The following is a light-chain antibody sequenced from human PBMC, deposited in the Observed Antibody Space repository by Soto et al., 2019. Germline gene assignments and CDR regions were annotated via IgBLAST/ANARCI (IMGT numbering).Light chain of an antibody. Sequence: DIQMTQSPSTLSASVGDKVTITCRASQSISTWLAWYQQKPGKAPKLLICKASTLESGVPSRFSGSGSGTEFTLTISSLQPDDFATYYCQQYNRWTFGQGTKVEIK. CDR2: KAS. V-gene: IGKV1-5*03. CDR1: QSISTW. CDR3: QQYNRWT. J-gene: IGKJ1*01.